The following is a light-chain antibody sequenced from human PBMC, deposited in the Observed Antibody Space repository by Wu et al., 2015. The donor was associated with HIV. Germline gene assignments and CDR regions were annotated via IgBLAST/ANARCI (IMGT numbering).Light chain of an antibody. CDR1: QIMSSW. CDR3: QQYNSYPLT. Sequence: DIQMTQSPSTLSASVGDRVTITCRASQIMSSWLAWYQQKPGKAPKLLIYKASNLESGVPSRFIGSGSGTDFTLTITSLQPDDFATYYCQQYNSYPLTFGGGTKVEI. J-gene: IGKJ4*01. V-gene: IGKV1-5*03. CDR2: KAS.